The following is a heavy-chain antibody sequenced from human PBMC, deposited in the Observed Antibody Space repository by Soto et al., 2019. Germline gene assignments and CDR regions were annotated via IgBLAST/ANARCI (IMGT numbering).Heavy chain of an antibody. CDR3: ARVLRGWFDP. J-gene: IGHJ5*02. CDR1: GGSITSAYW. V-gene: IGHV4-4*02. Sequence: QVQLQESGPGLVKPSGTLSLTCAVSGGSITSAYWWTWVRQPPGGGREWIGEISHSGITNYKASLKSRVTMSGDKTKNDVSLKLTSVTAADTAVYYCARVLRGWFDPWGQGTPVTVSS. CDR2: ISHSGIT.